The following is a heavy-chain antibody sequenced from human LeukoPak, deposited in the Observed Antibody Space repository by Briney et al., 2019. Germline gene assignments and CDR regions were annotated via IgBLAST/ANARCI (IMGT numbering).Heavy chain of an antibody. CDR2: IIPIFGTA. CDR1: GGTFSSYA. J-gene: IGHJ3*02. CDR3: ASFPYGFWSGNPSLSDAFDI. V-gene: IGHV1-69*13. Sequence: ASVKVSCKASGGTFSSYAISWVRQAPGQGLEWMGGIIPIFGTANYAQKFQGRVTITADESTSTAYMELSSLRSEDTAVYYCASFPYGFWSGNPSLSDAFDIWGQGTMVTVSS. D-gene: IGHD3-3*01.